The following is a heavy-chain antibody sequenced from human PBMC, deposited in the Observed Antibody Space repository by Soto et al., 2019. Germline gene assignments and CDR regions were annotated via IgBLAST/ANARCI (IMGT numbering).Heavy chain of an antibody. D-gene: IGHD3-3*01. J-gene: IGHJ4*02. CDR1: GGPIGSYC. Sequence: SETLCLTCSVLGGPIGSYCWSWILQPPGKGLEWIGYIYYSGSTIYNPSLKSRVTISVDTSKNQFSLKLSSVTAADTAVYYCARSPALRFLAWLYYFDYWGQRPLVTVSS. V-gene: IGHV4-59*01. CDR2: IYYSGST. CDR3: ARSPALRFLAWLYYFDY.